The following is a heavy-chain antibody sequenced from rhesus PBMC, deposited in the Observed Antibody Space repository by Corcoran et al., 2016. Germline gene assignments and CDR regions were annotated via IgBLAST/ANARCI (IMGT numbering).Heavy chain of an antibody. J-gene: IGHJ4*01. Sequence: QVQLQESGPGLVKPSETLSLTCAVPGGSISGYYYWSWIRQPPGKGLEWIGSIYGGGGSNYLNPSLKSRVTLSVDTSKNQFSLKLSSVTAADTAVYYCASYSNYAVYYFDYWGQGVLVTVSS. V-gene: IGHV4S14*01. D-gene: IGHD4-23*01. CDR2: IYGGGGSN. CDR1: GGSISGYYY. CDR3: ASYSNYAVYYFDY.